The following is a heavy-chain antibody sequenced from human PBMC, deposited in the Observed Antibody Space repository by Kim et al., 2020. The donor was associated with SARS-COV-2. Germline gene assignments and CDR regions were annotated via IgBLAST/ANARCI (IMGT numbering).Heavy chain of an antibody. CDR3: AGRVRGGYNWFDP. V-gene: IGHV4-59*08. J-gene: IGHJ5*02. CDR2: IYYSGST. CDR1: GGSISSYY. Sequence: SETLSLTCTVSGGSISSYYWSWIRQPPGKGLEWIGYIYYSGSTNYNPSLKSRVTISVDTSKNQFSLKLSSVTAADTAVYYCAGRVRGGYNWFDPWGQGTLVTVSS. D-gene: IGHD3-10*01.